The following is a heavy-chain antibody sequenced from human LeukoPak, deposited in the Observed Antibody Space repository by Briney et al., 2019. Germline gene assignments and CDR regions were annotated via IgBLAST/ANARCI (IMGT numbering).Heavy chain of an antibody. CDR3: ARAVSRNGSTNWFDP. CDR2: ISAYNGNT. D-gene: IGHD2/OR15-2a*01. Sequence: ASVKVSCKASGYTFTSYGISWVRQAPGQGLEWMGWISAYNGNTNYAQKLQGRVTMTTDTSTSTAYMELRSLRSDDTAVYYCARAVSRNGSTNWFDPWGQGTLVTVSS. J-gene: IGHJ5*02. V-gene: IGHV1-18*01. CDR1: GYTFTSYG.